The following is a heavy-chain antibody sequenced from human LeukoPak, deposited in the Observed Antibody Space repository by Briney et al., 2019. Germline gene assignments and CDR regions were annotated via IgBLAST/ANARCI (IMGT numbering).Heavy chain of an antibody. J-gene: IGHJ4*02. CDR2: IKQDGSEK. CDR3: VRDYDVIGETN. Sequence: GGSLRLSCTASGFTFITYWMSWVRQAPGKGLEWVANIKQDGSEKYYVDSVKGRFTISRDNAKNSLYLQMNSLRAEDTAVYYCVRDYDVIGETNWGQGTLVTVSS. D-gene: IGHD2-21*01. CDR1: GFTFITYW. V-gene: IGHV3-7*01.